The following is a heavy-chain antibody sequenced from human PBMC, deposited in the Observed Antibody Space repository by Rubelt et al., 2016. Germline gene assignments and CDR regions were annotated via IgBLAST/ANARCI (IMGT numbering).Heavy chain of an antibody. V-gene: IGHV2-5*02. CDR2: IFWAGDK. CDR3: AQSQPAGSRYYEY. CDR1: GFSLSTRGVG. D-gene: IGHD6-13*01. Sequence: QITLKESGPTLVKPTQTLTLTCTFSGFSLSTRGVGVGWIRQPPGKALEWLATIFWAGDKGYSPSLKSRPPTTTGTSKTQVVLTMNNIEPVDTATYYCAQSQPAGSRYYEYWGQGTLVTVSS. J-gene: IGHJ4*02.